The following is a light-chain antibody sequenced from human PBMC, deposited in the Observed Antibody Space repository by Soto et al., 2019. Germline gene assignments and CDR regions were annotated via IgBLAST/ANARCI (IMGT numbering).Light chain of an antibody. CDR1: QSVSSN. V-gene: IGKV3-15*01. CDR3: QQYDDWHMYT. CDR2: RAS. Sequence: EIVMTQSPATLSVSPGERATLSCRASQSVSSNLAWYQQKPGQPPRLLIYRASTRATGIPARFSGSGSGTDFTLTISSLQSEDFAVYYCQQYDDWHMYTFGQGTKLEIK. J-gene: IGKJ2*01.